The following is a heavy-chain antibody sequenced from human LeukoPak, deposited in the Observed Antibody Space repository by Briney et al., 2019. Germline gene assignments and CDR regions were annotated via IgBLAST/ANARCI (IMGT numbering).Heavy chain of an antibody. D-gene: IGHD1-26*01. CDR3: ARQTSGSYYRGSYYYYMDV. CDR2: IYPGDSDT. J-gene: IGHJ6*03. Sequence: GESLKISCKGSGYSFTSHWIGWVRQMPGKGLEWMGIIYPGDSDTRYSPSFQGQVTISADKSISTAYLQWSSLKASDTAMYYCARQTSGSYYRGSYYYYMDVWGKGTTVTISS. CDR1: GYSFTSHW. V-gene: IGHV5-51*01.